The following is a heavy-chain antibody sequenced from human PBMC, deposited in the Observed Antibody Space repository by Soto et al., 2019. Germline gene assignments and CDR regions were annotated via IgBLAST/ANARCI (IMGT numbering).Heavy chain of an antibody. CDR2: ISGSVGST. J-gene: IGHJ4*02. CDR1: GFTFSNYA. V-gene: IGHV3-23*01. Sequence: AGGSLRLSCAPSGFTFSNYAINWVRQSPGKGLEWVSVISGSVGSTYYADSVKGRFTITRDNSKNTLYLQMNSLRAEDTAVYYCAKAGGAAGTVDYFDYWGQGTLVTVSS. D-gene: IGHD6-13*01. CDR3: AKAGGAAGTVDYFDY.